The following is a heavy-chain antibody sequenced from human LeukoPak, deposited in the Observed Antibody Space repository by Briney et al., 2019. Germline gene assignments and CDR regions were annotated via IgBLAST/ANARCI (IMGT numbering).Heavy chain of an antibody. CDR2: IYWNDDK. V-gene: IGHV2-5*01. CDR1: GFSLSTSGVG. Sequence: SGPTLVNPTQTLTLTCTFSGFSLSTSGVGVGWIRQPPGKALEWLALIYWNDDKRYSTSLQSRLRITKDASKNQVVLRMTDMDPVDTATYYCAHSPGGRDYYGSGSSQPFAYWGQGTLVTVSS. D-gene: IGHD3-10*01. J-gene: IGHJ4*02. CDR3: AHSPGGRDYYGSGSSQPFAY.